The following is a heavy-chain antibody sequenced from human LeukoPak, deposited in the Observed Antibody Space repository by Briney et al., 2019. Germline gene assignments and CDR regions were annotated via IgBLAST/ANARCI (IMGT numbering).Heavy chain of an antibody. CDR1: GFTFSTYW. V-gene: IGHV3-7*01. CDR3: AREGRLLGAFDV. Sequence: PGGSLRLSCAASGFTFSTYWMNWVRQAPGKGLEWVADIKPDGSHVSYVDSVKGRFSISRDNAQNSLYLQVSSLRAEDTAIYYCAREGRLLGAFDVWGQGTMVNVSS. CDR2: IKPDGSHV. J-gene: IGHJ3*01.